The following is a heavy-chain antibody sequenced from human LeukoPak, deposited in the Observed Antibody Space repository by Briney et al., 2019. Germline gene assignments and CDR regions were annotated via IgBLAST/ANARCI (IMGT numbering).Heavy chain of an antibody. J-gene: IGHJ4*02. CDR1: GFTFSSYS. V-gene: IGHV3-21*01. D-gene: IGHD6-19*01. CDR2: ISRGGDYT. Sequence: PGGSLRLSCAASGFTFSSYSMNWVRQAPGKGLEWVSSISRGGDYTYSEDSVKGRFTISRDNAKDSLYLHLNSLRAEDTAVYYCARDLMAVAGTGFDYWGQGTLVTVSS. CDR3: ARDLMAVAGTGFDY.